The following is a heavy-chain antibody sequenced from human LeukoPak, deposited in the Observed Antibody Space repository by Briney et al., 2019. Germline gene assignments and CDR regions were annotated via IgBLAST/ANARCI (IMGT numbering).Heavy chain of an antibody. CDR3: ARVSNTDYGDYGYYFDY. CDR2: INPNSGGT. J-gene: IGHJ4*02. V-gene: IGHV1-2*02. CDR1: GYTFTGYF. Sequence: ASVKVSCKASGYTFTGYFMHWVRQAPGQGLEWMGWINPNSGGTNYAQKFQGRVTMTRDTSFSTAYMELSRLRSDDTAVYYCARVSNTDYGDYGYYFDYWGQGTLVTVSS. D-gene: IGHD4-17*01.